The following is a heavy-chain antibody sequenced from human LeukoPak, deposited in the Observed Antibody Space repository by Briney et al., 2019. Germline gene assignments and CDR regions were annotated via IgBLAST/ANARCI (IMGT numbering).Heavy chain of an antibody. D-gene: IGHD2-21*01. Sequence: SQTLSLTCTVSRGSITSGNYYWNWIRQPAGKGLEWVGRIYMRGNTNYNPSLKSRVVISMDTSKNQFSLRLTSVTAADTAVYFCAREGDWSALDFWGQGTLVTVSS. CDR2: IYMRGNT. V-gene: IGHV4-61*02. CDR1: RGSITSGNYY. CDR3: AREGDWSALDF. J-gene: IGHJ4*02.